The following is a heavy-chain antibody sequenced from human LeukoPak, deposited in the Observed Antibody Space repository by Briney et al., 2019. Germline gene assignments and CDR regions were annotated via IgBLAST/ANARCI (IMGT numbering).Heavy chain of an antibody. D-gene: IGHD2-15*01. V-gene: IGHV3-30*18. J-gene: IGHJ4*02. Sequence: PGGSLRLSCAASGSTFSSYGMHWVRQAPGKGLEWVAVISYDGSNKYYADSVRGRFTISRDNSRNTMYLQMNSLRVEDAAVYYCAKAPVTSCRGAFCYPFDSWGQGTLVTVSS. CDR1: GSTFSSYG. CDR3: AKAPVTSCRGAFCYPFDS. CDR2: ISYDGSNK.